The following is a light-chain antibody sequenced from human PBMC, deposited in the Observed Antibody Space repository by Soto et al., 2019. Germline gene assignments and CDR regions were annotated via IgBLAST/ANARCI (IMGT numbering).Light chain of an antibody. Sequence: DIPMTQSPSTLSASVGDRVTITCRASQSISSWLAWYQQKPGKAPKLLIYKASSLESGVPSRFSGSGSGTEFTLTLSSLQPDDFAPYYCQQYNSYSWTFGQGTKVEIK. J-gene: IGKJ1*01. CDR3: QQYNSYSWT. CDR2: KAS. CDR1: QSISSW. V-gene: IGKV1-5*03.